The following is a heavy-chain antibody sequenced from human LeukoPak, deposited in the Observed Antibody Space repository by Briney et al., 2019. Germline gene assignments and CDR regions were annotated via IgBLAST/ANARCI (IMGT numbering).Heavy chain of an antibody. D-gene: IGHD3-10*01. Sequence: GGSLRLSCAASGFTFSSYGMHWVRQAPGKGLEWVAFIRYDGSNKYYADSVKGRFTISRDNSKNTLYLQMNSLRAEDTAVYYCARDYFSITMVRGVIGYWGQGTLVTVSS. V-gene: IGHV3-30*02. J-gene: IGHJ4*02. CDR1: GFTFSSYG. CDR3: ARDYFSITMVRGVIGY. CDR2: IRYDGSNK.